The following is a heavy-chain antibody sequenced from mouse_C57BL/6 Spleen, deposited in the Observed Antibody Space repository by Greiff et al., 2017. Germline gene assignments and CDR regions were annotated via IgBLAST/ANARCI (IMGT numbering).Heavy chain of an antibody. D-gene: IGHD1-1*01. J-gene: IGHJ2*01. V-gene: IGHV5-16*01. CDR3: ARDNGSSYDY. Sequence: EVMLVESEGGLVQPGSSMKLSCTASGFTFSDYYMAWVRQVPEKGLEWVATINYDGSSTYYLDSLKSRFIISRDNAKNILYLQMSSLKSEDTATYYCARDNGSSYDYWGQGTTLTVSS. CDR1: GFTFSDYY. CDR2: INYDGSST.